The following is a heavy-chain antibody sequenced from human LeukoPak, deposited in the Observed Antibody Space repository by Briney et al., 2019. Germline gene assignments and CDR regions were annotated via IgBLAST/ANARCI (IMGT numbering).Heavy chain of an antibody. CDR3: ARGRSSGWYRSEYFQH. CDR1: GYTFTSYD. D-gene: IGHD6-19*01. J-gene: IGHJ1*01. Sequence: ASVRVSCKASGYTFTSYDINWARQATGQGLEWMGWMNPNSGNTGYAQKFQGRVTMTRNTSISTAYMELSSLRSEDTAVYYCARGRSSGWYRSEYFQHWGQGTLVTVSS. V-gene: IGHV1-8*01. CDR2: MNPNSGNT.